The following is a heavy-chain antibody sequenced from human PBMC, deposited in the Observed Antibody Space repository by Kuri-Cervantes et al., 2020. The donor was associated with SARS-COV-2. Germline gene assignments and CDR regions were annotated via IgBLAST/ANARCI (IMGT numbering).Heavy chain of an antibody. J-gene: IGHJ5*02. Sequence: GGSLRLSCAASGFTFSSYTMSWVRQAPGKGLEWVSGISGSGGSTYYADSVKGRFTISRDNSKDTLFLQMNSLRAEDTAVYYCAKDHDYSNTRGWFDPWGQGTLVTVSS. CDR2: ISGSGGST. D-gene: IGHD4-11*01. V-gene: IGHV3-23*01. CDR1: GFTFSSYT. CDR3: AKDHDYSNTRGWFDP.